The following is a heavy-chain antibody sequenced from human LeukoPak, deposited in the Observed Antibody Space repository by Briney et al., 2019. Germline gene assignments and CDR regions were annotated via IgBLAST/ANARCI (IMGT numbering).Heavy chain of an antibody. CDR3: AKDSAWWPATPDY. J-gene: IGHJ4*02. CDR2: ISYDGSNK. D-gene: IGHD2-15*01. V-gene: IGHV3-30*18. Sequence: GGSLRLSRAASGFTFSSYGMHWVRQAPGKGLEWVAVISYDGSNKYYADSVKGRFTISRDNSKNTLYLQMNSLRAEDTAVYYCAKDSAWWPATPDYWGQGTLVTVSS. CDR1: GFTFSSYG.